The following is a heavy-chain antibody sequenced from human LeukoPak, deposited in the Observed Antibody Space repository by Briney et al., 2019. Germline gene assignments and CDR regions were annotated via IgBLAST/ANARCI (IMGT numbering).Heavy chain of an antibody. CDR2: IYYSGST. Sequence: PSETLSLTCTVSGGSISSYYWSWIRQPPGKGLEWIGYIYYSGSTNYNPSLKSRVTISVDTSKNQFSLKLSSVTAADTAVYYCARGRIAVAGSIDYWGQGTLVTVSS. V-gene: IGHV4-59*12. J-gene: IGHJ4*02. CDR3: ARGRIAVAGSIDY. CDR1: GGSISSYY. D-gene: IGHD6-19*01.